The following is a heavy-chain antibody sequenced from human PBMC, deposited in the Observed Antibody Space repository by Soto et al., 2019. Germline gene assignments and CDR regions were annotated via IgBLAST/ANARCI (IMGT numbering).Heavy chain of an antibody. J-gene: IGHJ4*02. D-gene: IGHD3-16*02. CDR2: ISYDGSDK. CDR3: AKGLGELSPESYDY. Sequence: QVQLVESGGGVVQPGRSLRLSCAASGFTFSYYAMHWVRQAPGKGLEWVAVISYDGSDKYYADSVKGRFTISRDNPRNTLNLQMNSLRADYTAVYYCAKGLGELSPESYDYWGQGTLIPVSS. CDR1: GFTFSYYA. V-gene: IGHV3-30*18.